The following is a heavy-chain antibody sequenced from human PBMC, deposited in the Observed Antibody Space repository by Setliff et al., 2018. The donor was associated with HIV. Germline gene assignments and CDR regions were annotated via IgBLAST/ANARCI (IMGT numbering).Heavy chain of an antibody. Sequence: SGPTLVNPTQTLTLTCTFSGLSLSTSGVGVGWIRQSPGKALEWLAFIYWNNNKHYSTSLKSRLTVTKDTSKNLVVFTMTNMDPVDTATYYCAYSGRQLRGPYFDFWGQGTPVTVSS. D-gene: IGHD1-1*01. CDR1: GLSLSTSGVG. CDR3: AYSGRQLRGPYFDF. V-gene: IGHV2-5*01. CDR2: IYWNNNK. J-gene: IGHJ4*02.